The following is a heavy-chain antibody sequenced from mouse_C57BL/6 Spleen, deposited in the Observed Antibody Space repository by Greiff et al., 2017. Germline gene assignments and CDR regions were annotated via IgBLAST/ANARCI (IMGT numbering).Heavy chain of an antibody. Sequence: QVQLKQSGPELVKPGASVKISCKASGYAFSSSWMNWVKPRPGKGLEWIGRIYPGDGDTNYNGKFKGKATLTADKSSSTAYMQLSSLTSEDSAVYFCARSAITTLVATYYYAMDYWGQGTSVTVSS. J-gene: IGHJ4*01. CDR3: ARSAITTLVATYYYAMDY. CDR1: GYAFSSSW. CDR2: IYPGDGDT. D-gene: IGHD1-1*01. V-gene: IGHV1-82*01.